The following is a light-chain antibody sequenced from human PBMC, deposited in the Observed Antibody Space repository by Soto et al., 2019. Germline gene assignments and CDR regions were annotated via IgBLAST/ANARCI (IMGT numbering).Light chain of an antibody. J-gene: IGLJ2*01. Sequence: QSALTQPASVSGSPGQWITISCTGTSNDIGGYNYVSWYQHHPGKVPKLMIYEVSNRPSGVSNRFSGSKSGNTASLTISGLQAEDEADYYCNSYTATSTRVVFGGGTKLTVL. CDR3: NSYTATSTRVV. V-gene: IGLV2-14*01. CDR1: SNDIGGYNY. CDR2: EVS.